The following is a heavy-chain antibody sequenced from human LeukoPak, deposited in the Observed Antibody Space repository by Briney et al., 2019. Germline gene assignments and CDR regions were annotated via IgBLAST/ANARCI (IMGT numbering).Heavy chain of an antibody. V-gene: IGHV3-66*01. D-gene: IGHD2-15*01. Sequence: GGSLRLSCAASGFSVSSNYMSWVRQAPGKGLEWVSVIYSGDSTYYADSVKGRFAISRDSTNNALILQMNSLRVEDTAMYYCARDEGGYCSGGSCYPRWLDWGQGTLVTVSS. CDR2: IYSGDST. CDR3: ARDEGGYCSGGSCYPRWLD. CDR1: GFSVSSNY. J-gene: IGHJ4*02.